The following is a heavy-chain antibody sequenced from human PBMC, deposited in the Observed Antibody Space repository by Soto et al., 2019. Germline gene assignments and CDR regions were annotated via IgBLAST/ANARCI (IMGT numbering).Heavy chain of an antibody. CDR1: GFTFSSYA. V-gene: IGHV3-23*01. D-gene: IGHD2-2*01. CDR2: ISGSGGST. Sequence: GGSLRLSCAASGFTFSSYAMSWVRQAPGKGLEWVSAISGSGGSTYYADSVKGRFTISRDNSKNTLDLQMNSLRAEDTAVYYCAKDRDIVVVPAANYFDYWGQGTLVTVSS. J-gene: IGHJ4*02. CDR3: AKDRDIVVVPAANYFDY.